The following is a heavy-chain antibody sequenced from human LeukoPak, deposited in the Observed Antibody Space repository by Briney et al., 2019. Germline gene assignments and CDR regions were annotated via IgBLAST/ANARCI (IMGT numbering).Heavy chain of an antibody. CDR3: ARPIRGWVVVARGNFDY. J-gene: IGHJ4*02. V-gene: IGHV5-51*01. CDR1: GYSFTSYW. Sequence: GESLKISCKGSGYSFTSYWIGWVRQMPGKGLEWMGIIYPGDSDTRYSPSFQGQVTISADKSISTAYLQWSSLKASDTAMYYCARPIRGWVVVARGNFDYWGQGTLVTVSS. D-gene: IGHD2-15*01. CDR2: IYPGDSDT.